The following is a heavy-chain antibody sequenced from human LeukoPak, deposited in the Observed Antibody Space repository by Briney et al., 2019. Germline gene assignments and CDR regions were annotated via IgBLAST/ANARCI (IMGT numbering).Heavy chain of an antibody. CDR2: IYPGDSDT. Sequence: GESLKISCKGSGYRFTNYWIGWVRQMPGKGLEWMAIIYPGDSDTKYSPSFQGQVTISADKSISTAYLQWSTLKSSDTAIYYCARRSNVYSRSSDFYYMDVWGKGTTVTVSS. V-gene: IGHV5-51*01. D-gene: IGHD6-13*01. CDR1: GYRFTNYW. J-gene: IGHJ6*03. CDR3: ARRSNVYSRSSDFYYMDV.